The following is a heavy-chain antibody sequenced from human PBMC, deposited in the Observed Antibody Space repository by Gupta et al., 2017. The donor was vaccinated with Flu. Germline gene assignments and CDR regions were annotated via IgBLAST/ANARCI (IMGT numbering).Heavy chain of an antibody. CDR1: GGTFSSYA. CDR2: IIPIFGTA. V-gene: IGHV1-69*06. CDR3: ARDRIAVATNYYYYGMDV. D-gene: IGHD6-19*01. J-gene: IGHJ6*02. Sequence: QVQLVQSGAEVKKPGSSVKVSCKASGGTFSSYAISWVRQAPGQGLEWMGGIIPIFGTANYAQKFQGRVTITADKSTSTAYMELSSLRSEDTAVYYCARDRIAVATNYYYYGMDVWGQGTTVTVSS.